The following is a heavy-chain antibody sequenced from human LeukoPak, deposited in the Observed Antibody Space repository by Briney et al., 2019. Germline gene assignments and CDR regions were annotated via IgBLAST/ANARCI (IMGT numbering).Heavy chain of an antibody. CDR2: ISYDGSNK. V-gene: IGHV3-30*18. Sequence: GGSLRLSCAASGFTFSSYGMHWVRQAPGKGLEWVAVISYDGSNKYYADSVKGRITISRDISKNTLYLQMNSLRPEDTAVYYCAKDRSNNFDYWGQGTLVTVSS. CDR1: GFTFSSYG. J-gene: IGHJ4*02. CDR3: AKDRSNNFDY.